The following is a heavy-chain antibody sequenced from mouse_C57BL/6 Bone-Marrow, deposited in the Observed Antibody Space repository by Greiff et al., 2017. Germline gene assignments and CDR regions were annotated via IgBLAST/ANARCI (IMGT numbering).Heavy chain of an antibody. CDR2: INPSTGGT. J-gene: IGHJ2*01. CDR1: GYSFTGYY. Sequence: EVKLQASGPELVKPGASVKISCKASGYSFTGYYMHWVKQSSEKSLEWIGEINPSTGGTSYNQKFKGKATLTVDKSSSTAYMQLKSLTSEDSAVYYCAREDYYGYFDYWGQGTTLTVSS. D-gene: IGHD1-1*01. CDR3: AREDYYGYFDY. V-gene: IGHV1-43*01.